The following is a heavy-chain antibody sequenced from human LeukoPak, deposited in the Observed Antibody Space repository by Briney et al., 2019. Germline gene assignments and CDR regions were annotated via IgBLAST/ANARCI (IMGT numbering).Heavy chain of an antibody. CDR2: ISYDGSNK. Sequence: GGSLRLSCAASGFTFSTYGMHWVRQAPGKGLEWVAVISYDGSNKYYVDSVKGRFTISRDNSKNTVFLQMNSLRAEDTAVYYCARGSEHSYDFTGRGRTKSRLDYWGQGTLVTVSS. D-gene: IGHD3/OR15-3a*01. CDR1: GFTFSTYG. J-gene: IGHJ4*02. V-gene: IGHV3-30*03. CDR3: ARGSEHSYDFTGRGRTKSRLDY.